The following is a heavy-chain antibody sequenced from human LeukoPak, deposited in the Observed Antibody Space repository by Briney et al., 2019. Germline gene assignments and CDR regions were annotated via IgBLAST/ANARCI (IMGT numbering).Heavy chain of an antibody. CDR3: ARLDGYSSSWFDF. CDR1: GGSISGNNYY. CDR2: LHYSGST. Sequence: PSETLSLTCTVSGGSISGNNYYWGWIRQPPGKGLEWIGTLHYSGSTYYNPSLKSRVTISVDTSKNQFSLKLSSVTAADTSVYYCARLDGYSSSWFDFWGQGTLVTVSS. V-gene: IGHV4-39*01. D-gene: IGHD6-13*01. J-gene: IGHJ4*02.